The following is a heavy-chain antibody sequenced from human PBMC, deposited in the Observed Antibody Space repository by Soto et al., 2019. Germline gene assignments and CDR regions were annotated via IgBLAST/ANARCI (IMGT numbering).Heavy chain of an antibody. Sequence: QVQLQQWGAGLLKPSETLSLTCAVYGGSFSGYYWSWIRQPPGKGLEWIGEINHSGSTNYNPSLKSRVTISVDTSKNQFSLKLSSVTAADTAVYYCARLGDIVATTGDYSGQGTLVTVSS. V-gene: IGHV4-34*01. J-gene: IGHJ4*02. CDR1: GGSFSGYY. CDR3: ARLGDIVATTGDY. CDR2: INHSGST. D-gene: IGHD5-12*01.